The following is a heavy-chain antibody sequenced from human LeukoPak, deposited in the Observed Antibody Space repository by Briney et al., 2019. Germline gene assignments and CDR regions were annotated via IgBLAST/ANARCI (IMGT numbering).Heavy chain of an antibody. V-gene: IGHV4-34*01. J-gene: IGHJ4*02. D-gene: IGHD3-10*01. Sequence: SETLSLTCAVYDGSFSDYYWNWIRQPPGKGLEWIGEINHSGSTKYNPSLKSRVTISEDMSKNQFSLKLSSVTAADTAVYYCARSDHNSVSYYFDYWGQGTLVTVSS. CDR1: DGSFSDYY. CDR3: ARSDHNSVSYYFDY. CDR2: INHSGST.